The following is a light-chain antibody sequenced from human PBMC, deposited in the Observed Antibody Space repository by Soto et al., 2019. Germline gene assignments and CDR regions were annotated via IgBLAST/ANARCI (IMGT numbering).Light chain of an antibody. CDR3: CSYAGSYV. CDR1: SSDVGGYNY. CDR2: DVS. J-gene: IGLJ1*01. V-gene: IGLV2-11*01. Sequence: QSVLTQHRSVSGSPGQSVTISCTGTSSDVGGYNYVSWYQQHPGKAPKLMIYDVSKRPSGVPDRFSGSKSGNTASLTISGLQAEDEADYYCCSYAGSYVFGTGTKLTVL.